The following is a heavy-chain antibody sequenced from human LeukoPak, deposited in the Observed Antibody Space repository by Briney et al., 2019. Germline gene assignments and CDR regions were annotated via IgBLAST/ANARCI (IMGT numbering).Heavy chain of an antibody. Sequence: ASVKVSCKASGGTFSSYAISWVRQAPGQGLEWMGGIIPIFTTANYAQKFQGRVTITADESTSTAYMELSSLRSEDTAVYYCARDLGFIIDYWGQGTLVTVSS. V-gene: IGHV1-69*13. CDR2: IIPIFTTA. D-gene: IGHD3-16*02. CDR3: ARDLGFIIDY. CDR1: GGTFSSYA. J-gene: IGHJ4*02.